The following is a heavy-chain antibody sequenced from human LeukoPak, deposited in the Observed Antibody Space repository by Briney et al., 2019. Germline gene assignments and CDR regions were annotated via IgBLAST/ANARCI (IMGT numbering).Heavy chain of an antibody. V-gene: IGHV4-34*01. CDR1: GGSFSGYY. CDR2: INHSGST. Sequence: SETLSLPCAVYGGSFSGYYWSWIRQPPGKGLEWIGEINHSGSTNYNPSLKSRVTISVDTSKNQFSLKLSSVTAADTAVYYCARVTLAYCGGDCYWSYYYYYMDVWGKGTTVTVSS. J-gene: IGHJ6*03. CDR3: ARVTLAYCGGDCYWSYYYYYMDV. D-gene: IGHD2-21*02.